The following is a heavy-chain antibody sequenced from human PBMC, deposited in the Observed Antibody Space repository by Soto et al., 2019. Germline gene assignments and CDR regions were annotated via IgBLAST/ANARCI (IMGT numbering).Heavy chain of an antibody. V-gene: IGHV4-59*01. CDR1: GGSISSYY. CDR3: ARTGITIFGVVIEAYYFDY. CDR2: IYYSGST. Sequence: SETLSLTCTVSGGSISSYYWIWIRQPPGKGLEWIGYIYYSGSTNYNPSLKSRVTISVDTSKNQFSLKLSSVTAADTAVYYCARTGITIFGVVIEAYYFDYWGQGTLVTVSS. D-gene: IGHD3-3*01. J-gene: IGHJ4*02.